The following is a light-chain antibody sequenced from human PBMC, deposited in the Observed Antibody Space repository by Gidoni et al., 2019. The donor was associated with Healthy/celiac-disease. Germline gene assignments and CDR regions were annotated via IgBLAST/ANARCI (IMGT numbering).Light chain of an antibody. CDR2: GAS. CDR3: QQYNNWPPT. J-gene: IGKJ2*01. V-gene: IGKV3-15*01. Sequence: EIVMTQSPATLSVSPGERATLSCRASQSVSSNLAWYQQKPGQAPRLLIYGASPRATGIPARFSGSGSGTEFTLTISSLQSEGFAVYYWQQYNNWPPTFGQGTKLEIK. CDR1: QSVSSN.